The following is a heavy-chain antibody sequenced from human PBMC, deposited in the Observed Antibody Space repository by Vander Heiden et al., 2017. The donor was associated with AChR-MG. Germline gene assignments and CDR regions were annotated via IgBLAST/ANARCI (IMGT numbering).Heavy chain of an antibody. CDR1: TGYY. CDR2: INPNSGGT. CDR3: ARLRSVIAAAGTPRGLDAFDI. V-gene: IGHV1-2*06. D-gene: IGHD6-13*01. Sequence: TGYYMHWVRQAPGQGLEWMGRINPNSGGTNYAQKFQGRVTMTRDTSISTAYMELSRLRSDDTAVYYCARLRSVIAAAGTPRGLDAFDIWGQGTMVTVSS. J-gene: IGHJ3*02.